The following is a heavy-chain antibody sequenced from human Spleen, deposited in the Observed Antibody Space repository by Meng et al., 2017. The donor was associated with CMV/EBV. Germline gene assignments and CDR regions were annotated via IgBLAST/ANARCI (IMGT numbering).Heavy chain of an antibody. V-gene: IGHV4-34*01. CDR3: ARVRPGYIGYVLSQRDGMDV. CDR1: GGSFSGYY. Sequence: SETLSLTCAVYGGSFSGYYWSWIRQPPGKGLEWIGEINHSGSTNYNPTLKSRVTISVDTSKNQFSLKLSTVTAADTAVYYCARVRPGYIGYVLSQRDGMDVWGQGTTVTVSS. D-gene: IGHD5-12*01. CDR2: INHSGST. J-gene: IGHJ6*02.